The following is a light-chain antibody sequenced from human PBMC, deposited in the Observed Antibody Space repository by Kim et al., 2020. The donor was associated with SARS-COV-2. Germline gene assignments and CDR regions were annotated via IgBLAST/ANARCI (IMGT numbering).Light chain of an antibody. V-gene: IGLV6-57*04. J-gene: IGLJ2*01. CDR2: EDN. Sequence: LTQPHSVSESPGKTVTISCTRSSGSIASNYVQWYQQRPGSAPTTVIYEDNQRPSGVPDRFSGSIDSSSNSASLTISGLKTEDEADYYCQSYDSSNRDVVFGGGTQLTVL. CDR3: QSYDSSNRDVV. CDR1: SGSIASNY.